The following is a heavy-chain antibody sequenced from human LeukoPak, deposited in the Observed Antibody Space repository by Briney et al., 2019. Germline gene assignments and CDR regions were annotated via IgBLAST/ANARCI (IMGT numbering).Heavy chain of an antibody. Sequence: GASVKVSCKASGYTFTGYYMHWVRQAPGQGLEWMGWINPNSGGTNYAQKFQGRVTMTRDTSISTAYMEPSRLRSDDTAVYYCARERGYSYGQNFDYWGQGTLVTVSS. V-gene: IGHV1-2*02. D-gene: IGHD5-18*01. J-gene: IGHJ4*02. CDR2: INPNSGGT. CDR3: ARERGYSYGQNFDY. CDR1: GYTFTGYY.